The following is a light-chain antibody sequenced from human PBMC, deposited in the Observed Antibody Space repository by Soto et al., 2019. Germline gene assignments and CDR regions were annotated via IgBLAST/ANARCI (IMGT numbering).Light chain of an antibody. V-gene: IGLV2-23*01. CDR1: SSDVGSYNL. Sequence: QSALTQPPSVSGSPGQSITISCTGTSSDVGSYNLVSWYQQHPGKAPKLMIYEGSKRPSGVSNRFSGSKSGNTASLTISGLQAEDEADYYCCSDAGSSTVVFGGGTKLTV. CDR2: EGS. J-gene: IGLJ2*01. CDR3: CSDAGSSTVV.